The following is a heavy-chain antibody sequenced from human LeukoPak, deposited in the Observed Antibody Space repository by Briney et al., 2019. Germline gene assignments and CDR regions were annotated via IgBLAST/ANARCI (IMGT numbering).Heavy chain of an antibody. D-gene: IGHD5-24*01. CDR1: GGSISSFY. V-gene: IGHV4-4*07. CDR3: ARALPNTDNYNWAFDI. J-gene: IGHJ3*02. Sequence: SETLSLTCTVSGGSISSFYWNWIRQPAGKGLEWIGRIHTSGSTKYNPSLKSRVTISVDKSNNQFSLKLNSVTAADTAMYYCARALPNTDNYNWAFDIWGQGGMVTVSS. CDR2: IHTSGST.